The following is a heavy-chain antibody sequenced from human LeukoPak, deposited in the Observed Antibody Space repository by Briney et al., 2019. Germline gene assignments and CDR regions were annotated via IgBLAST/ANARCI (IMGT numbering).Heavy chain of an antibody. Sequence: SETLSLTCTVSGGSISSYYWNWIRQPPGKGLEWIGYIYYSGSTNYNPSLKSRVTISVDTSKNQFSLKLNSVTAADTAVYYCARGLEKYDFWSGFDPWGQGTLVTVSP. J-gene: IGHJ5*02. CDR3: ARGLEKYDFWSGFDP. V-gene: IGHV4-59*01. D-gene: IGHD3-3*01. CDR2: IYYSGST. CDR1: GGSISSYY.